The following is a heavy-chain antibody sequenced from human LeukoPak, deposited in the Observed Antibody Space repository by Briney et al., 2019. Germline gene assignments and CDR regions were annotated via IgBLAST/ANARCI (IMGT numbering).Heavy chain of an antibody. Sequence: GESLKISCKGSGYSFTSYWIGWVRQMPGKGLEWMGIIYPGDPDTRYSPSFQGQVTISADKSISTAYLQWSSLKASDTAMYYCARRGTTGTVVFGFDYWGQGTLVTVSS. CDR3: ARRGTTGTVVFGFDY. CDR1: GYSFTSYW. CDR2: IYPGDPDT. J-gene: IGHJ4*02. V-gene: IGHV5-51*01. D-gene: IGHD1-1*01.